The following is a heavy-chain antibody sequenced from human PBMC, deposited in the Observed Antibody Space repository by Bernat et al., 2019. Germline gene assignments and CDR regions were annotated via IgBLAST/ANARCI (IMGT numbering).Heavy chain of an antibody. CDR2: ISGSGGST. D-gene: IGHD6-19*01. CDR1: GFTFSSYA. Sequence: EVQLLESGGGLVQPGGSLRLSCAASGFTFSSYAMSWVRQAPGKGLEWVSAISGSGGSTSYAESVKGRFTISRDNSKNTLDLQMNSLRAEDTGVYYCAKDSADSSGWYTTLYYYGMDVWGQGTTVTVSS. V-gene: IGHV3-23*01. J-gene: IGHJ6*02. CDR3: AKDSADSSGWYTTLYYYGMDV.